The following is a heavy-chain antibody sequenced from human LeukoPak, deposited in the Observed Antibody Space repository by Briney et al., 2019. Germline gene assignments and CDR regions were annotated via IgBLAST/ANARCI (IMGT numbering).Heavy chain of an antibody. D-gene: IGHD3-22*01. J-gene: IGHJ4*02. CDR1: GFTFSSYA. Sequence: GGSLRLSCAASGFTFSSYAMSWVRQAPGKGLEWVSAISGSGGSTYYADSVKGRFTISRDNSKNTLYLQMNSLRAEDTAVYYCAKVPYDSSGYYFGVPFDYWGQGTLVTVSS. CDR3: AKVPYDSSGYYFGVPFDY. CDR2: ISGSGGST. V-gene: IGHV3-23*01.